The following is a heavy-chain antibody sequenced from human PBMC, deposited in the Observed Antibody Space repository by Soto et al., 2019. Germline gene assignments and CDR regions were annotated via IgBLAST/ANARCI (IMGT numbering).Heavy chain of an antibody. D-gene: IGHD2-21*02. CDR2: ISNDGRST. Sequence: EVQLVESGGVLVQPGGSLRLSCAASGLTFSNFRIHWVRQAPGKGLVWVALISNDGRSTNHADSVKGRFTISRDSAKSTLYVQLNSLRAEDTAVYYCARDTAGLSYWGQGTLVTVSS. CDR3: ARDTAGLSY. J-gene: IGHJ4*02. V-gene: IGHV3-74*01. CDR1: GLTFSNFR.